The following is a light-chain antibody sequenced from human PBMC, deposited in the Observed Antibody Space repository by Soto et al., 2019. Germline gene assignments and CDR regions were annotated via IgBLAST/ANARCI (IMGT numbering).Light chain of an antibody. V-gene: IGLV1-47*01. J-gene: IGLJ2*01. CDR3: AAWDDSLSGRRV. Sequence: QTVVTQPPSASGTPGQRVTISCSGSSSNIGSNYVYWYQQLPGTAPKLLIYRHNQRPSGVPDRFSGSKSGTSASLAISGLRSEDEADYYCAAWDDSLSGRRVFGGGTKVTVL. CDR1: SSNIGSNY. CDR2: RHN.